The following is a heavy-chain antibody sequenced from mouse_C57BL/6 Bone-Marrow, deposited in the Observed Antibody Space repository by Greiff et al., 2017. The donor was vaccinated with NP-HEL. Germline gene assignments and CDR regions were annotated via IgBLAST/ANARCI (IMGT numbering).Heavy chain of an antibody. Sequence: EVQLVESGPGLVKPSQSLSLTCSVTGYSITSGYYWNWLRQFPGNKLEWMGYISYDGSNNYNPSLKNRISITRDTSKNQFCLKLNSVTTEDTATYYCARDWNYYGSSLDYWGQGTTLTVSS. CDR2: ISYDGSN. V-gene: IGHV3-6*01. CDR3: ARDWNYYGSSLDY. J-gene: IGHJ2*01. D-gene: IGHD1-1*01. CDR1: GYSITSGYY.